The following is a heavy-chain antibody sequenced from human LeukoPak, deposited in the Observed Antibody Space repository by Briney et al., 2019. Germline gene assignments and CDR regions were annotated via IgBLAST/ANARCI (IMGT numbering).Heavy chain of an antibody. Sequence: GASVKVSCKASGSTFTGYYMHWVRQAPGQGLEWMGWINPNSGGTNYAQKFRGRVTMTRDTSISTAYMELSRLRSDDTAVYYCARMVSPNNWNAHFDYWGQGTLVTVSS. J-gene: IGHJ4*02. CDR1: GSTFTGYY. CDR3: ARMVSPNNWNAHFDY. CDR2: INPNSGGT. D-gene: IGHD1-20*01. V-gene: IGHV1-2*02.